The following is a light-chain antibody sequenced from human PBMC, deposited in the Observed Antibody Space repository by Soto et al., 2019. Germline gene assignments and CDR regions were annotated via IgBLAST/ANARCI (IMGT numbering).Light chain of an antibody. Sequence: EIVMTQSPATLSVAPGERATLSCRAIQSVTNNLAWYQQKPGQAPRLLIYGASSRATGIPARFSGSGSGTDFTLTIGSLEPEDFAVYYCQQYVSSPPSITFGQGTRLEIK. CDR2: GAS. V-gene: IGKV3D-15*01. CDR3: QQYVSSPPSIT. J-gene: IGKJ5*01. CDR1: QSVTNN.